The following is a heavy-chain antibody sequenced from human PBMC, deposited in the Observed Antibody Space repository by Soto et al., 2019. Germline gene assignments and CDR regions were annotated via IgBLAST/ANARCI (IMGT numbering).Heavy chain of an antibody. CDR3: AKEGEVAARGYYYYYYMDV. CDR1: GFTFSSYA. V-gene: IGHV3-23*01. D-gene: IGHD2-15*01. Sequence: PGGSLRLSCAASGFTFSSYAMSWVRQAPGKGLEWVSAISGSGGSTYYADSVKGRFTISRDNSKNTLYLQMNSLRAEDTAVYYCAKEGEVAARGYYYYYYMDVWGKGTTVTVSS. CDR2: ISGSGGST. J-gene: IGHJ6*03.